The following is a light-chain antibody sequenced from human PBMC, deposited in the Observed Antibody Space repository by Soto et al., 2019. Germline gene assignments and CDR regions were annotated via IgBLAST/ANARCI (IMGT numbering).Light chain of an antibody. CDR1: SSNIGAGYD. V-gene: IGLV1-40*01. CDR2: GNS. Sequence: QSVLTQPPSVSGAPGQRVTISCTGSSSNIGAGYDVHWYQQLPGTAPKLLMYGNSNRPSGVPDRFSGSKSGTSASLAITGLQAEDEADYYFQSYDNSLSGSWVFGGGTKVTVL. CDR3: QSYDNSLSGSWV. J-gene: IGLJ3*02.